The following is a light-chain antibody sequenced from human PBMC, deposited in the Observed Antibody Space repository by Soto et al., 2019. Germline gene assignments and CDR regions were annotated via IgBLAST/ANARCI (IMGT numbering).Light chain of an antibody. CDR1: QSVSSY. CDR2: DAS. Sequence: EIVLTQSPATLSLSPGERATLSCRASQSVSSYLAWYQQKPGQAPRLLIYDASNRATGIPARFSGSGSGTDFTLTIRSLEPEDFAVYYCQQRSNWPLITFGPGTKVDIK. CDR3: QQRSNWPLIT. V-gene: IGKV3-11*01. J-gene: IGKJ3*01.